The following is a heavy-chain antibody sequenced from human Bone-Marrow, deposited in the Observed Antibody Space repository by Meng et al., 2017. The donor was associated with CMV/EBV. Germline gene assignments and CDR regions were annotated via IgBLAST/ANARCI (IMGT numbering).Heavy chain of an antibody. Sequence: ASVKVFCKASGYTFTGQFMHWVRQAPGQGLEWMGWINPKSGGTRYAQKFQGRVTLTRDTSITTGYMELSSLRLDDTAVYYCARDIGSYDFWSAYLGAFDFWGQGTVVTVSS. D-gene: IGHD3-3*01. CDR3: ARDIGSYDFWSAYLGAFDF. J-gene: IGHJ3*01. CDR1: GYTFTGQF. CDR2: INPKSGGT. V-gene: IGHV1-2*02.